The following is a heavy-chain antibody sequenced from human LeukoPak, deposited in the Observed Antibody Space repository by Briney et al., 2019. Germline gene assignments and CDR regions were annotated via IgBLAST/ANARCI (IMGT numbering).Heavy chain of an antibody. CDR1: GGTFSSYA. CDR2: IIPILGMA. D-gene: IGHD5-12*01. V-gene: IGHV1-69*04. Sequence: GASVKVSCKASGGTFSSYAISWVRQAPGQGLEWMGRIIPILGMANYAQKFQGRVTITADKSTSTAYMEPSSLRSEDTAVYYCARENSGYDFAPYYYYYGMDVWGQGTTVTVSS. CDR3: ARENSGYDFAPYYYYYGMDV. J-gene: IGHJ6*02.